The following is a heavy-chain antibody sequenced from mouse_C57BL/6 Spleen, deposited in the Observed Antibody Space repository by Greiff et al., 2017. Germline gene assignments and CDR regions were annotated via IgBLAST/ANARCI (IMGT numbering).Heavy chain of an antibody. V-gene: IGHV1-81*01. D-gene: IGHD1-1*01. CDR2: IYPRSGTT. CDR3: ARHYGKLYYAMDY. Sequence: QVQLQQSGAELARPGASVKLSCKASGYTFTSYGLSWVKQRTGQGLEWIGEIYPRSGTTFSNEKFKGNATLTADKSSSTAYMELRSLTSEDSAVYFCARHYGKLYYAMDYWGQGTSVTVSS. J-gene: IGHJ4*01. CDR1: GYTFTSYG.